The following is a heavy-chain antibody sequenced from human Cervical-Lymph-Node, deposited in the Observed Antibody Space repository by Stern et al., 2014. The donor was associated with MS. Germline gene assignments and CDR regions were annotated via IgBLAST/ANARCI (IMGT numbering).Heavy chain of an antibody. V-gene: IGHV3-30*01. CDR1: GFTFSYHA. J-gene: IGHJ4*02. CDR3: ARGGAVTTSDYYLDY. Sequence: QVQLVQSGGGVVQPGRSLRLSCAASGFTFSYHAMHWVRQAPGKGLEWVALISYDGSDKSEADSVKGRFTISRDNSRNTLYLQMNSLRVDDTAVYYCARGGAVTTSDYYLDYWGQGILVTVSS. CDR2: ISYDGSDK. D-gene: IGHD4-17*01.